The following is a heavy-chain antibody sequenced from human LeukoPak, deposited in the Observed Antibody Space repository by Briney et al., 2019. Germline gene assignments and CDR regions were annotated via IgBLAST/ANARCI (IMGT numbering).Heavy chain of an antibody. CDR1: GGSISSGSYY. CDR3: ARGLGGGVVTTYYYYYMDV. CDR2: IYTSGST. Sequence: SETLSLTCTVSGGSISSGSYYWSWLRQPAGKGLEWVGRIYTSGSTNYNPSLESRVTISVDTSKNQFSLKLSSVTAADTAVYYCARGLGGGVVTTYYYYYMDVWGKGTTVTVSS. V-gene: IGHV4-61*02. D-gene: IGHD3-3*01. J-gene: IGHJ6*03.